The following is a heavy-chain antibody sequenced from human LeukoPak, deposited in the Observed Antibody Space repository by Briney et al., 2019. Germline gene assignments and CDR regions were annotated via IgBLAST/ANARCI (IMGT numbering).Heavy chain of an antibody. Sequence: SETLSLTCTVSGGSISGSSYYWGWIRQPPGKGLEWIGSIYYSGSTYYNPSLKSRVTISVDTSKNQFSLKLSSVTAADTAVYYCAREQTGFDYWGQGTLVTVSS. V-gene: IGHV4-39*01. D-gene: IGHD7-27*01. J-gene: IGHJ4*02. CDR3: AREQTGFDY. CDR2: IYYSGST. CDR1: GGSISGSSYY.